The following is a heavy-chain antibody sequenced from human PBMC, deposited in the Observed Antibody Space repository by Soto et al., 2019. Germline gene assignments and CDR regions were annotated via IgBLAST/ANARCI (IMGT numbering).Heavy chain of an antibody. V-gene: IGHV3-33*01. D-gene: IGHD1-26*01. CDR2: IWYDASNK. Sequence: VQLVESGGGVVQPGRSLRLSCAASGFTFRTYGMYWVRQAPGKGLEWVAVIWYDASNKYYADSVKGRFTISRDNSENPLYLQMNSLRAEDTAVYYCARGRVDGGELDLWGQGTLVSGSS. CDR3: ARGRVDGGELDL. CDR1: GFTFRTYG. J-gene: IGHJ4*02.